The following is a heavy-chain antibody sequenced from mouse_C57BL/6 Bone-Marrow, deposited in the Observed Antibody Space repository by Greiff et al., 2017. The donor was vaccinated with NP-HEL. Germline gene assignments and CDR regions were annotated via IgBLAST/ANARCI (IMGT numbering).Heavy chain of an antibody. CDR1: GFTFSDYG. J-gene: IGHJ1*03. D-gene: IGHD3-3*01. V-gene: IGHV5-15*01. CDR3: ARGGLLHYWYFDV. Sequence: EVKLVESGGGLVQPGGSLKLSCAASGFTFSDYGMAWVRQAPGKGPEWVGLISTLAYSTYYAETFTGLVTISRENAKNTLYLEMSSLRSEDTAMYDWARGGLLHYWYFDVWGTGTTVTVSS. CDR2: ISTLAYST.